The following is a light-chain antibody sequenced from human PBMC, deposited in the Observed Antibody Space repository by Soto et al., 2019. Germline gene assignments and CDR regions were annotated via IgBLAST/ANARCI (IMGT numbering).Light chain of an antibody. CDR1: SSDVGGYNY. Sequence: LTQPPSASGSPGQSVAISCTGTSSDVGGYNYVSWYQQHPGKAPKLMIYEVSKRPSGVPDRFSGSKSGNTASLTVSGLQAEDEADYYCSSFAGNSNSVFGTGTKVTVL. CDR3: SSFAGNSNSV. CDR2: EVS. V-gene: IGLV2-8*01. J-gene: IGLJ1*01.